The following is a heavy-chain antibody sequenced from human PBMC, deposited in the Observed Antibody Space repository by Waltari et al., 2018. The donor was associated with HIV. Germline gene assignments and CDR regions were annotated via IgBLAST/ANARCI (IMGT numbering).Heavy chain of an antibody. J-gene: IGHJ4*03. CDR1: GFIFIKFG. CDR2: IWYDGGNE. D-gene: IGHD1-20*01. Sequence: QLQLAESGGGVVQPGRSLRLSCVASGFIFIKFGMHWVRQKPGKGLEWVAAIWYDGGNEYYADSVKGRFTISRDNSKNTLYLQMNSLRAEDTAVYYCARDWTITATTRVDFWGPGTLVTVSS. CDR3: ARDWTITATTRVDF. V-gene: IGHV3-33*01.